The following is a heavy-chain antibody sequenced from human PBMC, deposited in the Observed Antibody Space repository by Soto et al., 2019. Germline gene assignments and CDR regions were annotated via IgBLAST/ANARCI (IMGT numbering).Heavy chain of an antibody. J-gene: IGHJ4*02. D-gene: IGHD3-22*01. CDR1: GFTFSSYA. CDR3: AALIVVVMYPDY. Sequence: EVQLLESGGGLVQPGGSLRLSCAASGFTFSSYAMSWVRQAPGKGLEWVSAISGSGGRTYYADSVKGRFTISRDNSKNTLDTQMNSLRAEDTAVYYCAALIVVVMYPDYWGQGTLVTVSS. V-gene: IGHV3-23*01. CDR2: ISGSGGRT.